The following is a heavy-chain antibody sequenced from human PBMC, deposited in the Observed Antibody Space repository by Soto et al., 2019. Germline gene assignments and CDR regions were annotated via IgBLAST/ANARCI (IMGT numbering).Heavy chain of an antibody. D-gene: IGHD4-4*01. J-gene: IGHJ3*02. CDR1: GYTFTSYD. CDR3: ASLVTTTVTTNRAFDI. V-gene: IGHV1-8*01. CDR2: MNPNRGNT. Sequence: ASVKVSCKASGYTFTSYDINWVRQATGQGLEWMGWMNPNRGNTGYAKKFQGRVTMTRNTSISTAYMELSSLRSEDTAVYYCASLVTTTVTTNRAFDIWGQGTMVTVSS.